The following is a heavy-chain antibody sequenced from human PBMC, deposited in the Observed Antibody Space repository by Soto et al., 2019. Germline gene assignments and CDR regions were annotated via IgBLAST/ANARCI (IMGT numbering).Heavy chain of an antibody. D-gene: IGHD3-3*01. CDR3: VTAASIFGAASDY. V-gene: IGHV1-69*08. Sequence: QVQLVQSGAEVKKPGSSVKVSCKASGDTFSSHSFTWVRQAPGQGLEWMGRIIPFVGTESPAQKFKGRVTISADTSAGTVSMELSSLSSDDAAIYYCVTAASIFGAASDYWGQGTLVTVSS. CDR2: IIPFVGTE. J-gene: IGHJ4*02. CDR1: GDTFSSHS.